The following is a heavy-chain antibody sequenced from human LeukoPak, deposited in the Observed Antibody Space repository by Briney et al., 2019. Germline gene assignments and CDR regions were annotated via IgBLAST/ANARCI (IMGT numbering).Heavy chain of an antibody. CDR2: VYYSGST. Sequence: SETLSLTCTVSGGSISGYYWTWIRQSPGKGLEWLGYVYYSGSTNYNPSLKSRVTMSVDTSKNQFSLKLSSVTAADTAVYYCARHYIASGGGDAFDIWGQGTMVTVSS. CDR3: ARHYIASGGGDAFDI. D-gene: IGHD6-13*01. J-gene: IGHJ3*02. CDR1: GGSISGYY. V-gene: IGHV4-59*08.